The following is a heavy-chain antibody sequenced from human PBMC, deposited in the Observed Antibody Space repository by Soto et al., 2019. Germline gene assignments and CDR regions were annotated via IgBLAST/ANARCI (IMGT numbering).Heavy chain of an antibody. V-gene: IGHV3-53*01. CDR1: GFTVSNNY. J-gene: IGHJ4*02. CDR2: IYSGGTT. CDR3: ARNGWGMATVGM. Sequence: DVQLVESGGDLVQPGGSLRLSCAASGFTVSNNYMIWFRLPPGKGLEWVSLIYSGGTTYYADSVKGRFTISRDNSKNTLYLQMNSLRVEDTAVYYCARNGWGMATVGMWGPGTLVTVSS. D-gene: IGHD4-4*01.